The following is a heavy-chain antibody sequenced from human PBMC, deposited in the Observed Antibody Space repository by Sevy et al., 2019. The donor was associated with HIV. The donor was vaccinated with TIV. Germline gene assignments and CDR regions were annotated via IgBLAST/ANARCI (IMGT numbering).Heavy chain of an antibody. D-gene: IGHD3-3*01. J-gene: IGHJ3*02. CDR3: ARAPPRTDYYDFWSGYYNDAFDI. CDR1: GFTFSSYW. Sequence: GGSLRLSCAASGFTFSSYWMSWVRQAPGKGLEWVANIKQDGSEKYYVDSVKGRFTISRDNAKNSLYLQMNSLRAEDTAVYYCARAPPRTDYYDFWSGYYNDAFDIWGQGTMVTVSS. CDR2: IKQDGSEK. V-gene: IGHV3-7*01.